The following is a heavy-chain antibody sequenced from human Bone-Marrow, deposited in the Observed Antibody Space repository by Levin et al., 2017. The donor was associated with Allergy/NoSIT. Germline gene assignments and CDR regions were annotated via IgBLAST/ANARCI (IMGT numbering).Heavy chain of an antibody. V-gene: IGHV3-72*01. D-gene: IGHD1-26*01. J-gene: IGHJ4*02. CDR3: ATSGSYGPFDN. CDR2: IRDKAKGNSA. CDR1: GFSLSDHY. Sequence: PGGSLRLSCAASGFSLSDHYMDWVRQPPGMGLEWVGRIRDKAKGNSAEYAASVKGRFTISRDDSENSLFLQMNSLKTEDTAVYYCATSGSYGPFDNWGQGTLVTVSS.